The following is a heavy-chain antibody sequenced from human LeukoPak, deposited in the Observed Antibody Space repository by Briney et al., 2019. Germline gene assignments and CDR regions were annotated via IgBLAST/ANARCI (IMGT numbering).Heavy chain of an antibody. CDR2: ISSSGSTI. CDR3: ARVPPWNNFATLYYYYGMDV. D-gene: IGHD2-15*01. Sequence: GGSLRLSCAASGFTFSSYEMNWVRQAPGKGLEWVSYISSSGSTIYYADSVKGRFTISRDNAKNSLYLQMNSLRAEGTAVYYCARVPPWNNFATLYYYYGMDVWGQGTTVTVSS. V-gene: IGHV3-48*03. CDR1: GFTFSSYE. J-gene: IGHJ6*02.